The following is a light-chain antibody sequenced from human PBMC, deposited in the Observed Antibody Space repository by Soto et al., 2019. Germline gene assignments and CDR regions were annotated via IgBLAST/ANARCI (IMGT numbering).Light chain of an antibody. CDR2: ENN. V-gene: IGLV1-51*02. Sequence: QSVLTQPPSVSAAPGQKVTISCSGSSSNIGNNYVSWYQQLPGTAPKLLIYENNKRPSGIPDRFSGSKSGTSATLGITGLQTGDEADYYCGTCDSSLSNWVFGGGTKLTVL. CDR1: SSNIGNNY. J-gene: IGLJ3*02. CDR3: GTCDSSLSNWV.